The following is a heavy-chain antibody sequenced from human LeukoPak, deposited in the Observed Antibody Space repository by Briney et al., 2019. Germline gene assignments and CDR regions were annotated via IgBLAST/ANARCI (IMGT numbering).Heavy chain of an antibody. CDR2: MNPNSGNT. CDR1: GYTFTSYD. CDR3: AKGRLRYFDWLLAPSYYYYGMDV. D-gene: IGHD3-9*01. Sequence: ASVKVSCKASGYTFTSYDINWVRQATGQGLEWMGWMNPNSGNTGYAQKFQGRVTMTRNTSISTAYMELSSLRSEDTAVYYCAKGRLRYFDWLLAPSYYYYGMDVWGQGTTVTVSS. V-gene: IGHV1-8*01. J-gene: IGHJ6*02.